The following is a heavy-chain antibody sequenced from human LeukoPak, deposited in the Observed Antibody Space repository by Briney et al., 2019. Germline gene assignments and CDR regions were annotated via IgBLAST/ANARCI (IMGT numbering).Heavy chain of an antibody. CDR2: IYYSGST. D-gene: IGHD1-26*01. CDR1: GGSISSSSYY. J-gene: IGHJ5*02. Sequence: SETLSLTCTVSGGSISSSSYYWGWIRQPPGKGLEWIGSIYYSGSTYYNPSLKSRVTISVDTSKNQFSLKLSSVTAADTAVYYCARDRSVRGWFDPWGQGTLVTVSS. CDR3: ARDRSVRGWFDP. V-gene: IGHV4-39*07.